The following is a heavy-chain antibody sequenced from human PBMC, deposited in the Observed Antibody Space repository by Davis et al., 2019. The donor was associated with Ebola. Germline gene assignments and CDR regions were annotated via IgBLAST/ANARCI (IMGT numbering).Heavy chain of an antibody. D-gene: IGHD4-17*01. CDR3: ARSMTTVTTDWFDP. CDR2: IGTAGDT. V-gene: IGHV3-13*01. J-gene: IGHJ5*02. Sequence: GESLKISCAASGFTFSSYDMHWVRQATGKGLEWVSAIGTAGDTYYPGSVKGRFTISRDNAKNSLYLQMNSLRDEDTAVYYCARSMTTVTTDWFDPWGQGTLVTVSS. CDR1: GFTFSSYD.